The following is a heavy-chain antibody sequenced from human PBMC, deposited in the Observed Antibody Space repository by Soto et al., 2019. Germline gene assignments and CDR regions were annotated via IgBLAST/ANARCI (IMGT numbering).Heavy chain of an antibody. J-gene: IGHJ4*02. D-gene: IGHD1-1*01. CDR3: ARVRTLRGYGL. V-gene: IGHV3-74*01. Sequence: GGSLRLSCAASGFTFSSYAMSWVRQAPGKGLVWVSRINSDGSSTSYADSVKGRFTISRDNAKNTLYLQMNSLRAEDTAVYYCARVRTLRGYGLWGQGTLVTVSS. CDR2: INSDGSST. CDR1: GFTFSSYA.